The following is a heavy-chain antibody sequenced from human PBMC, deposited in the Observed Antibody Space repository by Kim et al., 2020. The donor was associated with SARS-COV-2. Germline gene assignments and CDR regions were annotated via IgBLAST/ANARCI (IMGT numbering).Heavy chain of an antibody. V-gene: IGHV1-3*01. CDR3: ASGVHHSGDYQD. J-gene: IGHJ4*02. CDR2: IYAGNGDT. CDR1: GYTFTSYT. Sequence: ASVKVSCKASGYTFTSYTFHWVRQAPGQRPEWMGRIYAGNGDTDYSRKFQGRVTFSGDTSASTVYMDLSSMSSEDTAVYYCASGVHHSGDYQDWGQGTLVTVSP. D-gene: IGHD2-21*01.